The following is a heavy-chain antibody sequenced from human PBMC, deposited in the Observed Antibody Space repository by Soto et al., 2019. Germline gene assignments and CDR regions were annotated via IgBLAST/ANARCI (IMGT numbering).Heavy chain of an antibody. CDR3: ARANSRYFDWLPQVAGMDV. CDR1: GYTFTSYA. Sequence: ASVKVSCKASGYTFTSYAMHWVRQAPGQRLEWMGWINAGNGNTKYSQKFQGRVTITRDTSASTAYMELSSLRSEDTAVYYCARANSRYFDWLPQVAGMDVWGQGTKVTVSS. V-gene: IGHV1-3*01. CDR2: INAGNGNT. D-gene: IGHD3-9*01. J-gene: IGHJ6*02.